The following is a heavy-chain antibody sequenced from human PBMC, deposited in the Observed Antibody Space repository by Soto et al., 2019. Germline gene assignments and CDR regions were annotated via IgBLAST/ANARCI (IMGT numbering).Heavy chain of an antibody. Sequence: SETLSLTCGVSGGSISNYYWSWVRQPPGKGLEWIGYIYDSGSTNYNPSLKSRVTISVDTSKNQFSLRLTSVTAADTAVYYCAAAPRYWGKGTLVTVSS. CDR2: IYDSGST. J-gene: IGHJ4*02. CDR3: AAAPRY. CDR1: GGSISNYY. V-gene: IGHV4-59*01. D-gene: IGHD2-15*01.